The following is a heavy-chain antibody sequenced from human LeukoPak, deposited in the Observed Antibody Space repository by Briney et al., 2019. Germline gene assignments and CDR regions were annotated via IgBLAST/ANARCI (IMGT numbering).Heavy chain of an antibody. CDR3: AELGITMIGGV. D-gene: IGHD3-10*02. J-gene: IGHJ6*04. V-gene: IGHV3-23*01. CDR1: GFTFSSYG. CDR2: ISGSGGST. Sequence: GGTLRLSCAASGFTFSSYGMSWVRQAPGKGLEWVSAISGSGGSTYYSDSVKGRFTISRDNSKNTLYLQMNSLRAEDTAVYYCAELGITMIGGVWGKGTTVTISS.